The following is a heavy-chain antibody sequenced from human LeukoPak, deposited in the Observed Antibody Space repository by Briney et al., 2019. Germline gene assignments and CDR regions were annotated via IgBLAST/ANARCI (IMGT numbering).Heavy chain of an antibody. CDR2: ISSSSSYI. CDR3: ARGSSSWTAGDY. CDR1: GFTFSSYS. J-gene: IGHJ4*02. D-gene: IGHD6-13*01. Sequence: GSLRLSCAASGFTFSSYSMDWVRQAPGKGLEWVSSISSSSSYIYYADSVKGRFTISRDNAKNSLYLQMNCLRAEDTAVYYCARGSSSWTAGDYWGQGTLVTVSS. V-gene: IGHV3-21*01.